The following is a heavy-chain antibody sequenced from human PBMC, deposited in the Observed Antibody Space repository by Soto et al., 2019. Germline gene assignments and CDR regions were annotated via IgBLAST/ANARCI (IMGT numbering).Heavy chain of an antibody. V-gene: IGHV3-13*01. J-gene: IGHJ4*02. Sequence: EVQLVESGGDLVQPGGSLRLSCAASGFTFSNYDMHWVRQATGKGLEWVSTISTAGNTYSPGSVKGRFTISRENAKNSLYLQMISLRVDDTAVYYCARGRDSGLYYFDYWGQGTLVTVSS. CDR3: ARGRDSGLYYFDY. CDR1: GFTFSNYD. CDR2: ISTAGNT. D-gene: IGHD2-21*01.